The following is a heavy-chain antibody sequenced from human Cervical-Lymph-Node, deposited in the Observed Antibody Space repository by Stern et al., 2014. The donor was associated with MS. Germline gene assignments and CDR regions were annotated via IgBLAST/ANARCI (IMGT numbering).Heavy chain of an antibody. CDR1: GFSLTTGGMC. J-gene: IGHJ4*02. Sequence: QVTLKESGPALVKPTQTLTLTCTFSGFSLTTGGMCVTWIRQPPGKAQEWLGLIDWDGDKYYRTPLRARLTISKDTSKNQVVLTMTNMDPVDTATYYCARIRGTARLIDYWGQGTLVTVSS. V-gene: IGHV2-70*01. D-gene: IGHD6-6*01. CDR2: IDWDGDK. CDR3: ARIRGTARLIDY.